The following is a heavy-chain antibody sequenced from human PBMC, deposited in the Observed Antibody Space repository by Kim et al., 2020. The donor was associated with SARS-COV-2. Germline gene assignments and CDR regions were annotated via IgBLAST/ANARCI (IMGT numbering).Heavy chain of an antibody. Sequence: SVKGRFNLSRDNSKNTLYLKMNSLRAEDTAVYYCARETPRGIAAAAAFDYWGQGTLVTVSS. CDR3: ARETPRGIAAAAAFDY. D-gene: IGHD6-13*01. J-gene: IGHJ4*02. V-gene: IGHV3-30*01.